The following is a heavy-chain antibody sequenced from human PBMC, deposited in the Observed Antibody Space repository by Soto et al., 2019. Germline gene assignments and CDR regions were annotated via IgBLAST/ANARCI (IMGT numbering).Heavy chain of an antibody. CDR3: AREGGSRNWFDP. CDR1: GFTFSRYS. J-gene: IGHJ5*02. Sequence: EVQLVESGGGLVQPGGSLRLSRAASGFTFSRYSMNWVRQAPGKGLEWVSYISRSSSSIYYEDSVKGRFTISRDNAKNSLYPQMNSMRDEDTAVYYCAREGGSRNWFDPWGQGTLVTVSS. V-gene: IGHV3-48*02. CDR2: ISRSSSSI. D-gene: IGHD1-26*01.